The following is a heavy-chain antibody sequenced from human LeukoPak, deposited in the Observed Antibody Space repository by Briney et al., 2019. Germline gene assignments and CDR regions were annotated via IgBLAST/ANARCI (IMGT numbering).Heavy chain of an antibody. J-gene: IGHJ4*02. CDR2: ISAYNGNT. CDR1: GYTFTSYG. V-gene: IGHV1-18*01. D-gene: IGHD2-21*01. Sequence: ASVKVSCKASGYTFTSYGISWVRQAPGQGLEWMGWISAYNGNTNYAQKLQGRVAMTTDTSTSTAYMELRSLRFDDTAVYYCARGLIQEVFFDYWGQGTLVTVSS. CDR3: ARGLIQEVFFDY.